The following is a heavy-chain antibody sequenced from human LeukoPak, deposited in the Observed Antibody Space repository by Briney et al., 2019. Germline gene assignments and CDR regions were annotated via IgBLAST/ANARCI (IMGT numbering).Heavy chain of an antibody. CDR2: ISSDGNNK. CDR1: GFTFSSYA. D-gene: IGHD2-2*01. Sequence: PGRSLRLSCAASGFTFSSYAMHWVRQAPGKGLEWVAVISSDGNNKYYADSVKGRFTISRDNSKNTLYLQMNSLRAEDTAVYYCAGDEYLWVVIQLGLFDYWGQGTLVTVSS. CDR3: AGDEYLWVVIQLGLFDY. V-gene: IGHV3-30-3*01. J-gene: IGHJ4*02.